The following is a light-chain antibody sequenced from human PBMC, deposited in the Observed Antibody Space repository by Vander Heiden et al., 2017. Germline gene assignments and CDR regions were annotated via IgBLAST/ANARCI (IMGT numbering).Light chain of an antibody. Sequence: DLQMPPSPSTLSASVGDRVTITCRASQSISSWLAWYQQKPGKAPKLLIYNASSLESGVPSRFSGSGSGTEFTLTISSLQPDDFATYYCQQYNSYPYTFGQGTKLEIK. CDR1: QSISSW. CDR2: NAS. CDR3: QQYNSYPYT. J-gene: IGKJ2*01. V-gene: IGKV1-5*03.